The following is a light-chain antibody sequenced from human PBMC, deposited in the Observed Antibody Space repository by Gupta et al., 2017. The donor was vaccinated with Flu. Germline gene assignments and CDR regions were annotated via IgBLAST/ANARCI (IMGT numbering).Light chain of an antibody. Sequence: SSLSASVGDRVTITCRASRSISTYLNWYRQRPGKAPELLIYAASSLQSGVPSRFSGSGSGADFTLTISSRQPEDFATYYCQQSDNTLALTFGGGTKVEIK. CDR2: AAS. J-gene: IGKJ4*01. CDR3: QQSDNTLALT. V-gene: IGKV1-39*01. CDR1: RSISTY.